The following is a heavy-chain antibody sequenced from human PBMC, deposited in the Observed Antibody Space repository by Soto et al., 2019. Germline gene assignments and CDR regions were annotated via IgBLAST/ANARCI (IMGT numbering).Heavy chain of an antibody. CDR2: IYATGTT. D-gene: IGHD6-19*01. Sequence: NPSETLSLTCTASGASISGFYWSWIRKSAGKGLEWIGRIYATGTTDYNPSLKSRVMMSVDTSKKQFSLKLRSVTAEDTAVYYCARDYDSSGWYKYYYGMDVWGQGTTVTVSS. J-gene: IGHJ6*02. CDR3: ARDYDSSGWYKYYYGMDV. V-gene: IGHV4-4*07. CDR1: GASISGFY.